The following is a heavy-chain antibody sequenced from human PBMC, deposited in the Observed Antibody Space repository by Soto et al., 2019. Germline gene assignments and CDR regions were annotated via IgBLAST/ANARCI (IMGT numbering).Heavy chain of an antibody. D-gene: IGHD5-18*01. V-gene: IGHV3-23*01. J-gene: IGHJ6*03. CDR1: GFTFSSYA. CDR2: ISGSGGST. CDR3: AKATRYSYGWGYYYYMDV. Sequence: GGSLRLSCAASGFTFSSYAMSWVRQAPGKGLEWVSAISGSGGSTYYADSVKGRFTISRDNSKNTLYLQMNSLRAEDTAVYYCAKATRYSYGWGYYYYMDVWGKGTTVTVSS.